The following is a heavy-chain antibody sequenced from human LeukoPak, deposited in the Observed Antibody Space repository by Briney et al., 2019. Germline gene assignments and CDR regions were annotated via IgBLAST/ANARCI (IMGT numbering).Heavy chain of an antibody. Sequence: SETLSLTCAVYGGSFSGYFWSWIRRPPGKGLEWIGEINHYGNTNYNPSLKSRVTISVDTSKNQFSLKLSSVTAADTAVYYCARGQYKSGWYYEYWGQGTLATVS. CDR2: INHYGNT. V-gene: IGHV4-34*01. J-gene: IGHJ4*02. D-gene: IGHD6-19*01. CDR1: GGSFSGYF. CDR3: ARGQYKSGWYYEY.